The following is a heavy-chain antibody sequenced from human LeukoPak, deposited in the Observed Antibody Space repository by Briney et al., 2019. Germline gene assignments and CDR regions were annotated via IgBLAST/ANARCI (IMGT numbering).Heavy chain of an antibody. Sequence: SETLSLTCAVYGGSFSGYYWSWIRQPPGKGLEWIGEINHSGSTNYNPSLKSRVTISVDTSKNQFSLKLSSVTAADTAVYYCARFIAAAGTDYWGQGTLATVSS. J-gene: IGHJ4*02. CDR1: GGSFSGYY. CDR2: INHSGST. CDR3: ARFIAAAGTDY. D-gene: IGHD6-13*01. V-gene: IGHV4-34*01.